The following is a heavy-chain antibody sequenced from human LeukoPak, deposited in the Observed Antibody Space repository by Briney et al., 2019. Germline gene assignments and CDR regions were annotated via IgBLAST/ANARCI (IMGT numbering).Heavy chain of an antibody. CDR2: SRHNVNT. J-gene: IGHJ4*02. CDR3: AREDWGSYLY. D-gene: IGHD3-16*02. CDR1: GGSISSSSYY. Sequence: SETLSLTCTVSGGSISSSSYYWGWIRQSPGTGLEWIGSSRHNVNTHYNPSLKSRVTVSIDTSENQFSLKLTSVTAADTAVYYCAREDWGSYLYWGQGTLVTVSS. V-gene: IGHV4-39*07.